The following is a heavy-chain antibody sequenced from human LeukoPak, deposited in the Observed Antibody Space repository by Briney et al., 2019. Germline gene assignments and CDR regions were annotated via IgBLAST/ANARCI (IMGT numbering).Heavy chain of an antibody. Sequence: VASVKVSCKASGGTLSSYTISWVRQAPGQGLEWMGRIIPILGIANYAQKFQGRVTITADKSTSTAYMELSSLRSEDTAVYYRARVGWAAGWFDPWGQGTLVTVSS. CDR2: IIPILGIA. CDR1: GGTLSSYT. J-gene: IGHJ5*02. V-gene: IGHV1-69*02. D-gene: IGHD1-26*01. CDR3: ARVGWAAGWFDP.